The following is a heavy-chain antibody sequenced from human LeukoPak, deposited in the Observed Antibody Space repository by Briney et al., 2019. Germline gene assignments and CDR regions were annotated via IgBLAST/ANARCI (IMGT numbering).Heavy chain of an antibody. V-gene: IGHV4-59*12. Sequence: WIRYIYYSRSTNYPPSLKSRVTISVDTSKNQFSLKLSSVTAADTAVYYCARKKTRRPPDYWGQGTLVTVSS. J-gene: IGHJ4*02. CDR3: ARKKTRRPPDY. CDR2: IYYSRST.